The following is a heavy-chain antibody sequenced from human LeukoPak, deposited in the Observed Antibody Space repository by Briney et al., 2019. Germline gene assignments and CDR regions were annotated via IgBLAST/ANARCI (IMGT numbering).Heavy chain of an antibody. CDR2: IYHSGST. CDR1: GGSISSGGYY. V-gene: IGHV4-31*03. D-gene: IGHD6-13*01. Sequence: SETLSLTCTVSGGSISSGGYYWSWIRQHPGKGLEWIGYIYHSGSTYYNPSLKSRLTISVDTSKNQFSLKLGSVTAADTAAYYCARSRLGRMAAAGPPDNWGQGTLVTVSS. CDR3: ARSRLGRMAAAGPPDN. J-gene: IGHJ4*02.